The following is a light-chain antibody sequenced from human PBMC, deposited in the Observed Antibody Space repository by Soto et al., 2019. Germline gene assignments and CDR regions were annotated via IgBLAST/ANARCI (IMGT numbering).Light chain of an antibody. CDR2: DAS. CDR1: QSVSSY. V-gene: IGKV3-11*01. J-gene: IGKJ1*01. CDR3: QQRSNWPPGKT. Sequence: EIVLTQSPATLSLSPGERATLSCRASQSVSSYLAWYQQKPGQAPRLLIYDASNRATGIPARFSGSGSGTDFTLTISSLEPEDFAVYYCQQRSNWPPGKTFGVGTKVEIK.